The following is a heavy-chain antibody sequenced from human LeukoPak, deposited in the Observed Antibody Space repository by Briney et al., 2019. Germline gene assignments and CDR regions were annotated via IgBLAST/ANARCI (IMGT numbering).Heavy chain of an antibody. D-gene: IGHD3-22*01. CDR3: AKEEGYYYDSGGYYVEYFQH. CDR2: ISGSGGTT. CDR1: GFTFDNYA. Sequence: GGSLRLSCAASGFTFDNYAMSWVRQAPGKGLEWVSAISGSGGTTYYADSVKGRFTFSRDNSKNTLYLQMNSLRAEDTAVYYCAKEEGYYYDSGGYYVEYFQHWGQGTLVTVSS. V-gene: IGHV3-23*01. J-gene: IGHJ1*01.